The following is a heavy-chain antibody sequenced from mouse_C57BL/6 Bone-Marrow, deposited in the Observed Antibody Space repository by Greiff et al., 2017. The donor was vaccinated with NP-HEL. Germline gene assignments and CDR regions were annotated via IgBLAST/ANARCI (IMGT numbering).Heavy chain of an antibody. CDR2: INPNNGGT. J-gene: IGHJ3*01. CDR1: GYTFTDYY. CDR3: ARSAYSIFAY. D-gene: IGHD2-10*01. V-gene: IGHV1-26*01. Sequence: EVQLQQSGPELVKPGASVKISCKASGYTFTDYYMNWVKQSHGKSLEWIGDINPNNGGTSYNQKFKGKATLTVDKSSSTAYMELRSLTSEDSAVYYCARSAYSIFAYWGQGTLVTVSA.